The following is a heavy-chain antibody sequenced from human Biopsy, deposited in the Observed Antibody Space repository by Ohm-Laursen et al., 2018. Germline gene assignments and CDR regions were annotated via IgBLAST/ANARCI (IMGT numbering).Heavy chain of an antibody. J-gene: IGHJ6*02. CDR2: SIPMLGIA. CDR1: GGSSSNSG. D-gene: IGHD2/OR15-2a*01. CDR3: ARTSIMDV. V-gene: IGHV1-69*04. Sequence: SVKVSCKTSGGSSSNSGITWVRQAPGQGLEWMGRSIPMLGIANYAQKFQDRLTITSDKFTRTAYIELSSLRSEDTAVYYCARTSIMDVWGQGTTVTVSS.